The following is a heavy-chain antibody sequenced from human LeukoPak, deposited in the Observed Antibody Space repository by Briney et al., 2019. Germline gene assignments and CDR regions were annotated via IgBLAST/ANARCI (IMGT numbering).Heavy chain of an antibody. D-gene: IGHD3-10*01. CDR1: GYTFTSYD. Sequence: ASVKVSCKASGYTFTSYDINWVRQATGQGLEWMGWMNPSSGNTGYAQKFQGRVTMTRNTSISTAYMELSSLRSEDTAVYYCGGKGFRGRISMVPGVIIGARAFDLRGRGTLVTVSS. CDR2: MNPSSGNT. V-gene: IGHV1-8*01. J-gene: IGHJ4*02. CDR3: GGKGFRGRISMVPGVIIGARAFDL.